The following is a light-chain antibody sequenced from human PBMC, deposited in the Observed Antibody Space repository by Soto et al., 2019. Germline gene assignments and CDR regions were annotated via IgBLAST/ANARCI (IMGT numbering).Light chain of an antibody. CDR1: SSNIGSNT. CDR2: SNN. J-gene: IGLJ2*01. Sequence: QSVLTQPPSASGTPGQRVTISWSGGSSNIGSNTVNWYQHLPGTAPKLLIYSNNQRPSGVPDRFSGSMSGTSASLAISGLQSEDEADYYCAAWDDSLNGPVFGGGTQLTVL. V-gene: IGLV1-44*01. CDR3: AAWDDSLNGPV.